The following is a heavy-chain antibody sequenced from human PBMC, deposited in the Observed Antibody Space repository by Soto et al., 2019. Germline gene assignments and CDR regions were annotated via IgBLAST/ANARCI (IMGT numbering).Heavy chain of an antibody. V-gene: IGHV1-3*01. Sequence: QVQLVQSGAEVKKPGASVKVSCKASGYTLTRYGMHWVRQAPGQRLEWMGWINGDNGYTKYSQKFQGRVTITRDTSASTVYMYLSSLRSEDTTVYYCARDQSGVGVTVARAGYFGMDVWGQGTTVTVSS. J-gene: IGHJ6*02. CDR3: ARDQSGVGVTVARAGYFGMDV. D-gene: IGHD6-19*01. CDR2: INGDNGYT. CDR1: GYTLTRYG.